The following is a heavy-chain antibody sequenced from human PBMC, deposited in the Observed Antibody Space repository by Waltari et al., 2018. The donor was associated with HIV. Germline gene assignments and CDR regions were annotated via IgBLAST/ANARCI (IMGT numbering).Heavy chain of an antibody. D-gene: IGHD6-13*01. CDR2: INTKNGNP. CDR3: ARTGIAGAGVYFQY. CDR1: GYTFSTYG. Sequence: QVQLVQSGSELKKPGASVKVSCKASGYTFSTYGVNWVRQAPGQGLEWMGWINTKNGNPTYGQGLTRRFVFSLDTSVSTTYLQINSLKAEDTAVYYCARTGIAGAGVYFQYWGQGTLVTVSS. V-gene: IGHV7-4-1*02. J-gene: IGHJ1*01.